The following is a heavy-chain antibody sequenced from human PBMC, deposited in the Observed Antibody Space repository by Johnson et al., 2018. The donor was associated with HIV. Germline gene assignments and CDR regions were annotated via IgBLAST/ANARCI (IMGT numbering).Heavy chain of an antibody. CDR1: GFTFSSYA. Sequence: MPLVESGGGLVQPGASLRLSCSASGFTFSSYAMSWVRQAPGKGLEWVSGISGSGGSTNYADSVQGRFTISRDNSKNTLYLQMNSLRAEDTAVYYCSRPWGASSSPDSFDLWGQGTMVTVSS. D-gene: IGHD6-13*01. CDR2: ISGSGGST. V-gene: IGHV3-23*04. CDR3: SRPWGASSSPDSFDL. J-gene: IGHJ3*01.